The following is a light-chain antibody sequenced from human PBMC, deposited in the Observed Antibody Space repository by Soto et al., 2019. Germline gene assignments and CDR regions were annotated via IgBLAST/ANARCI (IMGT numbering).Light chain of an antibody. Sequence: IQVTQSPSSPSSSLGDRVTITCRATQSSSSYLNWYQQKPGKAPNLLIYAASTLQSGVPSRFSGSGSGTVFTLTISSLTPEDFATYDCQRSDSSWTFGQGTKVDIK. J-gene: IGKJ1*01. CDR3: QRSDSSWT. V-gene: IGKV1-39*01. CDR2: AAS. CDR1: QSSSSY.